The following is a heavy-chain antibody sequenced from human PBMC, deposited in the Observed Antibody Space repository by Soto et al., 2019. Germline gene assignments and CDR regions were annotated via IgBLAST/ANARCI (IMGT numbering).Heavy chain of an antibody. J-gene: IGHJ5*02. V-gene: IGHV4-59*01. D-gene: IGHD3-3*01. CDR2: IYYSGST. Sequence: QVQLQESGPGLVKPSETLSLTCTVSGGSISSYYWSWIRQPPGKGLEWIGYIYYSGSTNYNPSLKSRVTISVDTCKNQFSLKLSSVTAADTAVYYCARTYYDFWSGIRRDWFDPWGQGTLVTVSS. CDR3: ARTYYDFWSGIRRDWFDP. CDR1: GGSISSYY.